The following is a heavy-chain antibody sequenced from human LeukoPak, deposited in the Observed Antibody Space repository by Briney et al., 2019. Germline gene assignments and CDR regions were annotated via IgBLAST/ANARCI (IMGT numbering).Heavy chain of an antibody. J-gene: IGHJ3*02. V-gene: IGHV1-2*02. CDR3: ARWEVVAASGDAFDI. D-gene: IGHD2-15*01. Sequence: EASVKVSCKASGYTFTGYYMHWVRQAPGQGLEWMGWINPNSGGTNYAQKFQGRVTMTRDTSISTAYMELSRLRSDDTAVYYCARWEVVAASGDAFDIWGQGTMVTVSS. CDR2: INPNSGGT. CDR1: GYTFTGYY.